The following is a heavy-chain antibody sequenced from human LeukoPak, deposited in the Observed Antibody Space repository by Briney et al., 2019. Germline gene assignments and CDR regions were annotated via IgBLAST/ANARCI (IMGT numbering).Heavy chain of an antibody. J-gene: IGHJ4*02. Sequence: SETLSLTCAVYGGSFSGYYWSWIRQPPGKGLEWIGEINHSGSTNYNPSLKSRVTISVDTSKNQFSLKLSSVTAADTAMYYCARAGNMGSGWYRDYWGQGTLVTVSS. CDR1: GGSFSGYY. D-gene: IGHD6-19*01. V-gene: IGHV4-34*01. CDR2: INHSGST. CDR3: ARAGNMGSGWYRDY.